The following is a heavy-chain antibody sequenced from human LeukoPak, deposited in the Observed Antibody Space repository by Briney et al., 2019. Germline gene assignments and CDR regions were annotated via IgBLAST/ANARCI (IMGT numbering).Heavy chain of an antibody. CDR3: VRGVGIYDSSGYFDY. D-gene: IGHD3-22*01. Sequence: PGRSLSLSCAASGFTYSSCAMHWVRQAPAKGLEWVATISYDGSNKYYADSVKGRFTISRDNSKITLYLYMNSLRAKDTAVYYCVRGVGIYDSSGYFDYWGQGTLVTVSS. CDR2: ISYDGSNK. V-gene: IGHV3-30-3*01. J-gene: IGHJ4*02. CDR1: GFTYSSCA.